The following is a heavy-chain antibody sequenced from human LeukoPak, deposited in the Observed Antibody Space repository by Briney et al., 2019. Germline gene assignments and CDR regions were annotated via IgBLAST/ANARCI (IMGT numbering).Heavy chain of an antibody. CDR3: TKDGGQFAVTDIYF. CDR1: GYTFAGYY. D-gene: IGHD3-9*01. V-gene: IGHV1-3*01. Sequence: ASVKVSCKASGYTFAGYYVHWVRQAPGQRPEWMGWINVGNGDTKYAQKFLGRVTISRDTSASTLYMELSSLRSEDTAVYYCTKDGGQFAVTDIYFWGQGTLVTVSS. J-gene: IGHJ4*02. CDR2: INVGNGDT.